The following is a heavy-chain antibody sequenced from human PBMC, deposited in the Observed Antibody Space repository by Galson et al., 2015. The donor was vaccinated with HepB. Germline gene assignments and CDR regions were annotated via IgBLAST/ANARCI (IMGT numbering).Heavy chain of an antibody. Sequence: SCKVSGYTFTSYGISWVRQAPGHGLEWMGWINTYNDNTDYAQNFQGRVTMTTDASTSTAYVEVRSLRSDDTAVYYCARGGMGSGSYRVDYWGQGTLVTVSS. CDR3: ARGGMGSGSYRVDY. D-gene: IGHD3-10*01. V-gene: IGHV1-18*04. CDR1: GYTFTSYG. J-gene: IGHJ4*02. CDR2: INTYNDNT.